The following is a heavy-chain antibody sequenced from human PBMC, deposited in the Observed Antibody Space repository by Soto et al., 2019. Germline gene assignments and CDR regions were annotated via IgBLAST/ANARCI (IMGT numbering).Heavy chain of an antibody. D-gene: IGHD3-10*01. J-gene: IGHJ6*02. Sequence: PSETLSLTXTVSGGSISSSSYYWGWIRQPPGKGLEWIGSIYYSGSTYYNPSLKSRVTISVDTSKNQFSLKLSSVTAADTAVYYCARQAYYYGSGSYFRPFYYYYGMDVWGQGTTVTVS. V-gene: IGHV4-39*01. CDR2: IYYSGST. CDR1: GGSISSSSYY. CDR3: ARQAYYYGSGSYFRPFYYYYGMDV.